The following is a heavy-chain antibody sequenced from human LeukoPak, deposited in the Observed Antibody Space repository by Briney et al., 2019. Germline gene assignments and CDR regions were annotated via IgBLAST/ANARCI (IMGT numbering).Heavy chain of an antibody. J-gene: IGHJ4*02. CDR1: GGTFSSYA. V-gene: IGHV7-4-1*02. CDR3: ARGYDTTGYFSY. CDR2: IDTNTGNP. D-gene: IGHD3-22*01. Sequence: GASVKVSCKASGGTFSSYAISWVRQAPGQGLEWMGWIDTNTGNPTYAQGFIGRFVFSLDTSVTTAYLQISSLKAEDTAVYYCARGYDTTGYFSYWGQGTLVAVSS.